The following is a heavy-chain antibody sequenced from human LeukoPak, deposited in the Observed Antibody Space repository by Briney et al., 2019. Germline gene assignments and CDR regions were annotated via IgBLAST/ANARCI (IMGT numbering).Heavy chain of an antibody. J-gene: IGHJ4*02. D-gene: IGHD6-6*01. CDR2: IKQDGSEK. CDR1: GFPFSSYW. CDR3: ARDFVPARFDY. V-gene: IGHV3-7*01. Sequence: RGGSLRLSCAASGFPFSSYWMSWARQAPGKGLEWVANIKQDGSEKYYVDSVKGRFTISRDNAKNSLYLQMNSLRAEDTAVYYCARDFVPARFDYWGQGTLVTVSS.